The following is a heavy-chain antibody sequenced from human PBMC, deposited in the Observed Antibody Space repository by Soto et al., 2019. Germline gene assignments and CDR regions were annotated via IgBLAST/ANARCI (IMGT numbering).Heavy chain of an antibody. J-gene: IGHJ6*02. CDR3: ARDTSSSYNYYYGMDV. V-gene: IGHV3-21*01. CDR2: ISGTSNYI. Sequence: GGSLRLSCAASGFTFSTSDMNWVRQVPGKGLECVSSISGTSNYIYYVDSVKGRFTISRDNAKNSLNLQMNSLGAEDKAVYFCARDTSSSYNYYYGMDVWVQGTMVSVSS. CDR1: GFTFSTSD. D-gene: IGHD2-2*01.